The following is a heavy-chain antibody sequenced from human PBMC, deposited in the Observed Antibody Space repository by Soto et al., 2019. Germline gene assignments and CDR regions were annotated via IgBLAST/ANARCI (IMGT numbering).Heavy chain of an antibody. CDR2: IWYDGSNK. V-gene: IGHV3-33*01. D-gene: IGHD5-12*01. CDR1: GFTFSSYG. CDR3: ARDGDGYKGYFDY. Sequence: PRGSLRLSCAASGFTFSSYGMHWVRQAPGKGLEWVAVIWYDGSNKYYADSVKGRFTISRDNSKNTLYLQMNSLRAEDTAVYYCARDGDGYKGYFDYWGQGTLVTVS. J-gene: IGHJ4*02.